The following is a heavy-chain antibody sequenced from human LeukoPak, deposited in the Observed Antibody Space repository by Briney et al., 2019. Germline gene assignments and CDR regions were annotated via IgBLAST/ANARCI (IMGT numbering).Heavy chain of an antibody. Sequence: SVKVSCKASGGTFSSYAISWVRQAPGQGLEWMGGIIPIFGTANYAQKFQGRVTITADKSTSTAYMELSSLRSEDTAVYYCARETVLAYCGGDCYPGGFDYWGQGTLVTVSS. J-gene: IGHJ4*02. V-gene: IGHV1-69*06. CDR2: IIPIFGTA. CDR1: GGTFSSYA. D-gene: IGHD2-21*02. CDR3: ARETVLAYCGGDCYPGGFDY.